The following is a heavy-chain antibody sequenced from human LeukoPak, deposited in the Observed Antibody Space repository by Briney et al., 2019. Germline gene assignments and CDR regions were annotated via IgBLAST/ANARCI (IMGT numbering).Heavy chain of an antibody. V-gene: IGHV3-7*01. Sequence: GGSLRLSCAASGFTFSSYAMTWVRQAPGKGLEWVANIKHTGSETYYVDSVKGRFTISRDNAKNSLYLQMNSLRAEDTAVYFCARDRTATQNEDVFDIWGQGTMVTVSS. D-gene: IGHD1-1*01. CDR2: IKHTGSET. J-gene: IGHJ3*02. CDR1: GFTFSSYA. CDR3: ARDRTATQNEDVFDI.